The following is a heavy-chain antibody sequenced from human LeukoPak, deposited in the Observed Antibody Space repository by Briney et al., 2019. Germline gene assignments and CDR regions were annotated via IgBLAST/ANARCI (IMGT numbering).Heavy chain of an antibody. CDR3: ARSSSGWSSDY. V-gene: IGHV4-59*01. CDR1: GGSISNYY. CDR2: IYYSGST. Sequence: PSETLSLTCTVSGGSISNYYWSWIRQPPGKGLEWIGYIYYSGSTNYNPSLKSRVTISVDTSKNQFSLKLSSVTAVDTAVYYCARSSSGWSSDYWGQGTLVTVSS. D-gene: IGHD6-19*01. J-gene: IGHJ4*02.